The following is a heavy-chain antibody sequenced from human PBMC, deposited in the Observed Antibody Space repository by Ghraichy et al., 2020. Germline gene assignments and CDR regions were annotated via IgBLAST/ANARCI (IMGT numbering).Heavy chain of an antibody. J-gene: IGHJ6*02. CDR1: GYTFTGYY. Sequence: ASVKVSCKASGYTFTGYYMHWVRQAPGQGLEWMGRINPNSGGTNYAQKFQGRVTMTRDTSISTAYMELSRLRSDDTAVYYCARVKYCSSTSCYGNYYYGMDVWGQGTTVTVSS. CDR2: INPNSGGT. D-gene: IGHD2-2*01. CDR3: ARVKYCSSTSCYGNYYYGMDV. V-gene: IGHV1-2*06.